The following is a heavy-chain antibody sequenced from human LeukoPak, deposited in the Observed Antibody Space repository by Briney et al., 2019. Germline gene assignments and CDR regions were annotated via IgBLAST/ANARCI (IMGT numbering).Heavy chain of an antibody. CDR3: AKAPVGYCSGGSCYPFDY. D-gene: IGHD2-15*01. J-gene: IGHJ4*02. CDR1: GFTFSTYA. Sequence: GGSLRLSCAASGFTFSTYALNWVRQAPGKGLEWVSAISDSGGAIYYADSVKGRFTMSRDNSKNSLFLQMNSLRAEDTAVYYCAKAPVGYCSGGSCYPFDYWGQGTLVTVSS. V-gene: IGHV3-23*01. CDR2: ISDSGGAI.